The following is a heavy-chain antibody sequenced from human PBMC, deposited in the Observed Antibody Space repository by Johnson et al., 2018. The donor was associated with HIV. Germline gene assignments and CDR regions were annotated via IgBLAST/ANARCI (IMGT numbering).Heavy chain of an antibody. V-gene: IGHV3-30*04. D-gene: IGHD1-7*01. Sequence: QVQLVESGGGVVQPGRSLRLSCATSGFTFSSYAMHWVRQAPGKGLEWVALISYDGSNKYYADSVKGRFIISRANSQKTLYLQMNSLRAEDTAVYYCAKERRNYLVFGAFDIWGQGTMVTVSS. CDR1: GFTFSSYA. CDR3: AKERRNYLVFGAFDI. J-gene: IGHJ3*02. CDR2: ISYDGSNK.